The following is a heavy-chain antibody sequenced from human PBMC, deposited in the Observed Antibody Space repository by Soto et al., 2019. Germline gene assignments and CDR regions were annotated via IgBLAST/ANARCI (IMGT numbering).Heavy chain of an antibody. V-gene: IGHV4-4*07. CDR2: VFSSVSA. J-gene: IGHJ4*02. Sequence: SETLSLTCIVSGVSVRSYTWSWVRQPANKGLEWIGRVFSSVSATYNPSLKSRVSISMDTPENRISLKLDSVTAADAGVYFFARDGMTTGGTWGPGTLVTVSS. CDR1: GVSVRSYT. D-gene: IGHD2-8*02. CDR3: ARDGMTTGGT.